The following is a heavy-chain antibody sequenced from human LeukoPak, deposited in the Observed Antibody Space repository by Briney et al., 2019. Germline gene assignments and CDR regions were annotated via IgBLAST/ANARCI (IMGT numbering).Heavy chain of an antibody. J-gene: IGHJ4*02. D-gene: IGHD3-3*01. CDR1: GGSFSGYY. CDR2: INHSGST. V-gene: IGHV4-34*01. Sequence: SETLSLTCAVYGGSFSGYYWSWIRQPPGKGLEWIGEINHSGSTNYNPSLKSRDTISVDTSKNQFSLKLSSVTAADTAVYYCARGPRITIFGVVKYYFDYWGQGTLVTVSS. CDR3: ARGPRITIFGVVKYYFDY.